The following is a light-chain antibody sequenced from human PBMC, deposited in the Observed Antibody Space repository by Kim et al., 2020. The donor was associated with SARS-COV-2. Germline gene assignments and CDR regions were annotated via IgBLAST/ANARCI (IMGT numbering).Light chain of an antibody. CDR2: QDS. J-gene: IGLJ3*02. CDR1: KLGDKY. CDR3: QAWDNSTWV. V-gene: IGLV3-1*01. Sequence: VSPGQTASITCSGDKLGDKYACWYQQKPGQSPVLVIYQDSKRPSGIPERFSGSNSGNTATLTISGTQAMDEADYYCQAWDNSTWVFGGGTQLTVL.